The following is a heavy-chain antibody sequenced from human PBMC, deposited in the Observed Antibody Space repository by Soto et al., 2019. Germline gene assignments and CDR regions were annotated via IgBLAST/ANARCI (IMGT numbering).Heavy chain of an antibody. J-gene: IGHJ3*02. CDR1: GGSVNSGNYY. CDR3: ARVERGTATTVVDAFDI. V-gene: IGHV4-34*01. Sequence: QVQLQQWGAGLLKPSETLSLTCAVYGGSVNSGNYYWSWIRQPPGKGLEWIGEMSHSGGTHFNPSLTSRVTISVDTSKNQFSLKMSSVTAAETALYYCARVERGTATTVVDAFDIWGPGTLVTVSS. CDR2: MSHSGGT. D-gene: IGHD1-1*01.